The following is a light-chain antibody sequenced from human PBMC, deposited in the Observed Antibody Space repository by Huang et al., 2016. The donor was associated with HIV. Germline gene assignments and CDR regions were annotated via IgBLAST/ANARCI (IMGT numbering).Light chain of an antibody. J-gene: IGKJ2*01. Sequence: DIVMTQTPLSLPVTPGEPASISCRSSQSLLDSDDGNSYLDWYLQTPGQSPQLLIYTLSDRASGVPDRFSGSGSGTDFTLKISRVEAEDVGVYYCMQRIEFPLTFGQGTKLEIK. CDR1: QSLLDSDDGNSY. CDR3: MQRIEFPLT. V-gene: IGKV2-40*01. CDR2: TLS.